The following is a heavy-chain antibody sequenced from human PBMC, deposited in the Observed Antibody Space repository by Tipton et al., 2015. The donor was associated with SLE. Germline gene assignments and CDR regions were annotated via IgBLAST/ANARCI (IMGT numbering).Heavy chain of an antibody. CDR1: GGSFSGYY. D-gene: IGHD2-8*01. J-gene: IGHJ4*02. CDR2: IYHSGST. Sequence: TLSLTCAVYGGSFSGYYWSWIRQPPGKGLEWIGSIYHSGSTYYNPSLKSRVTISVDTSKNQYSLKLSSVTAADTAVYYCARGRVMVWGQGTLVTVSS. V-gene: IGHV4-34*01. CDR3: ARGRVMV.